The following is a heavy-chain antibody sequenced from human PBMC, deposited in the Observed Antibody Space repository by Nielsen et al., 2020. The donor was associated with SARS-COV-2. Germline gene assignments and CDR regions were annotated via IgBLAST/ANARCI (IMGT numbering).Heavy chain of an antibody. D-gene: IGHD1-7*01. CDR3: AHRQITNWNYVNYFDY. J-gene: IGHJ4*02. CDR1: GFSPSTTGVG. Sequence: TLLKPTQSLTLTCTFSGFSPSTTGVGVGWIRQPPGKALEWLAPTYWDDEERYSPSLRNRLTITKDTSKNQVVLTMTNMDPVDTATYYCAHRQITNWNYVNYFDYWGQGTLVTVSS. V-gene: IGHV2-5*02. CDR2: TYWDDEE.